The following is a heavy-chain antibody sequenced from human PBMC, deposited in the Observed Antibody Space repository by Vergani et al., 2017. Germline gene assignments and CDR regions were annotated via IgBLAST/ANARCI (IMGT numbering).Heavy chain of an antibody. J-gene: IGHJ2*01. CDR1: GYTFNNFG. CDR2: ISGHNDDR. D-gene: IGHD3-22*01. V-gene: IGHV1-18*01. Sequence: QIQLVQSGAEVKKPGASVKVSCKASGYTFNNFGINWVRQAPGQGLEWMGWISGHNDDRTYAQKFQGRVSMTTDTSTATAYMELRSLESDDTAVYYCARDGNYYDIAFDFWGRGTLVTVSS. CDR3: ARDGNYYDIAFDF.